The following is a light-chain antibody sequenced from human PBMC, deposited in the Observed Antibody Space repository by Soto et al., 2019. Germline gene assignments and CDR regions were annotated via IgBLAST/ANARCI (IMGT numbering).Light chain of an antibody. CDR3: CSYAGGLSV. Sequence: QSALTQPASASGSPGQSVTISCTGTSSDVGGYNHVSWYEQHPGKAPRLIIYEVSKRPSGVPDRFSGSESGNTASLTVSGLETEDDAYCYCCSYAGGLSVFGTGTKLTVL. V-gene: IGLV2-8*01. J-gene: IGLJ1*01. CDR2: EVS. CDR1: SSDVGGYNH.